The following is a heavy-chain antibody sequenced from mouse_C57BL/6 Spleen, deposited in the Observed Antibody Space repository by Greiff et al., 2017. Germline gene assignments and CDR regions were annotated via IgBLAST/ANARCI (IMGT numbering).Heavy chain of an antibody. J-gene: IGHJ1*03. Sequence: EVKLVESEGGLVQPGSSMKLSCTASGFTFSDYYMAWVRQVPEKGLEWVANINYDGSSTYYLDSLKSRFIISRDNAKNILYLQMSSLKSEYTATYYCARRGYYGSTYWYFDVWGTGTTVTVSS. CDR2: INYDGSST. V-gene: IGHV5-16*01. D-gene: IGHD1-1*01. CDR3: ARRGYYGSTYWYFDV. CDR1: GFTFSDYY.